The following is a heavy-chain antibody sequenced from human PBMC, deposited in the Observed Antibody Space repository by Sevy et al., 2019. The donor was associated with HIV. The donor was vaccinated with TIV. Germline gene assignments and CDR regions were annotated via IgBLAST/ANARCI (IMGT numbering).Heavy chain of an antibody. Sequence: GGSLILSCVGSEFTFSYYGMHWVRQAPGKGLEWVAAIWYDGSNKYYADSVKGRFTISKDNSKNTLYLQMNSLRAEDTAVYYCAKDTRDCSGGTCYSAPLYNWFDPWGQGTLVTVSS. CDR2: IWYDGSNK. V-gene: IGHV3-33*03. CDR3: AKDTRDCSGGTCYSAPLYNWFDP. D-gene: IGHD2-15*01. CDR1: EFTFSYYG. J-gene: IGHJ5*02.